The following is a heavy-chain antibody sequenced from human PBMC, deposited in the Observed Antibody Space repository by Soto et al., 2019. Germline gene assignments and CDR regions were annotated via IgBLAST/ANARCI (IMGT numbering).Heavy chain of an antibody. CDR1: GSSNRDYY. CDR3: ARHYGGSAFDF. J-gene: IGHJ3*01. CDR2: IHYSGTT. Sequence: LSEPLFDPGSLSGSSNRDYYCTWIPQTPGKGLEWIGYIHYSGTTYYNPSLRSRVTISEDMSRNQFSLSLSSVTAADTAVYFCARHYGGSAFDFWGQGTLVS. D-gene: IGHD3-16*01. V-gene: IGHV4-30-4*02.